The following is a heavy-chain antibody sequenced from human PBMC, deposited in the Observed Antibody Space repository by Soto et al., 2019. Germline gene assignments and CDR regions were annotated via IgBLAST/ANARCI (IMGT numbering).Heavy chain of an antibody. CDR3: ARDRYGSDYFVKWFEP. Sequence: QVRLVESGGGVVQPGRSLRLSCTASGFSFSSYAMYWFRQPPGKGLEWVAVISKDGMNKNYADSVKGRVTVSRDNANYSLDLQLNSMRGEETAMYYCARDRYGSDYFVKWFEPWGQGTLVTVSS. CDR2: ISKDGMNK. J-gene: IGHJ5*02. CDR1: GFSFSSYA. D-gene: IGHD6-19*01. V-gene: IGHV3-30*04.